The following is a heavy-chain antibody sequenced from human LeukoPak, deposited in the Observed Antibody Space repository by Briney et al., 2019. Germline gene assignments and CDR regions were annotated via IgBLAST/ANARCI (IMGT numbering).Heavy chain of an antibody. Sequence: GASLKVSCKASGYTFNSYGISWVRQAPGQGLEWMGWISAYNGNTNYAQKLQGRVTMTTDTSTSTAYMELRSLRSDDTAVYYCARAKNADVPAAIKYFDYWGQGTLVTVSS. J-gene: IGHJ4*02. V-gene: IGHV1-18*01. CDR3: ARAKNADVPAAIKYFDY. CDR2: ISAYNGNT. CDR1: GYTFNSYG. D-gene: IGHD2-2*01.